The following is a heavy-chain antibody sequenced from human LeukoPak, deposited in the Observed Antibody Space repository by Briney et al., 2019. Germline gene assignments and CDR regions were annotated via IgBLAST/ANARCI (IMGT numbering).Heavy chain of an antibody. J-gene: IGHJ6*03. CDR2: ISSSSTYK. V-gene: IGHV3-21*01. Sequence: PGGYLRLSCTVSGFTFSPYSMNWVRQAPGKGLEWVACISSSSTYKYYADSVKGRFTISRDNAKNSLYLQMNSLRAEDTAVYYCARDYSLVIRGVNYYFHMDVWGKGTTVTISS. D-gene: IGHD3-10*01. CDR3: ARDYSLVIRGVNYYFHMDV. CDR1: GFTFSPYS.